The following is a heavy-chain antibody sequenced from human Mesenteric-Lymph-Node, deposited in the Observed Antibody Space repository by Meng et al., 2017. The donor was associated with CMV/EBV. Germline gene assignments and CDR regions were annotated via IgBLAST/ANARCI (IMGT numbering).Heavy chain of an antibody. V-gene: IGHV4-59*02. CDR1: GASVSTYY. Sequence: SETLSLTCTVSGASVSTYYWSWIRQPPGKGLEWIGYIYYSGSTNYNPSLKSRVTISVDTSKNQFSLKLSSVTAADTAVYYCARDIKGLDYYYYGMDVWGQGTTVTVSS. CDR3: ARDIKGLDYYYYGMDV. CDR2: IYYSGST. D-gene: IGHD3-10*01. J-gene: IGHJ6*02.